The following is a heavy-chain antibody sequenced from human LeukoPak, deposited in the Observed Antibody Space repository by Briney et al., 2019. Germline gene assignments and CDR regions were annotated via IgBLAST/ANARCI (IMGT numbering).Heavy chain of an antibody. V-gene: IGHV4-39*01. CDR3: ARHLGPDGXRWWIDY. CDR2: IYYSGST. D-gene: IGHD2-15*01. Sequence: SETLSLTCTVSGGSISSSSYYWGWIRQPPGKGLEWIGSIYYSGSTYYNPSLKSRVTISVDTSKNQFSLKLSSVTAADTAVYYCARHLGPDGXRWWIDYWGQGTLVTVSS. CDR1: GGSISSSSYY. J-gene: IGHJ4*02.